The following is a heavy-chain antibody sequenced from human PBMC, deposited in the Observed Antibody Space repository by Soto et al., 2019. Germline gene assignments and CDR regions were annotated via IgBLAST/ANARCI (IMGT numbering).Heavy chain of an antibody. CDR2: VTDNCRST. CDR3: AKERATTTAFDY. V-gene: IGHV3-23*01. D-gene: IGHD4-17*01. CDR1: GFTFSRDG. J-gene: IGHJ4*02. Sequence: GGSLRLSCAASGFTFSRDGMGWVRHAPGKGLEWVSLVTDNCRSTYYADSVKGRFTISRDNTKNTLFLQMNSLRAEDTAVYYSAKERATTTAFDYWGQGALVTVSS.